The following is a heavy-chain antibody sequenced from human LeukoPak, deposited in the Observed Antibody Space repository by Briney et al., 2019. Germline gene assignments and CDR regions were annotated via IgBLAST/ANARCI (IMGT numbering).Heavy chain of an antibody. CDR2: IYYSGST. CDR1: GGSISSGDYY. D-gene: IGHD2-15*01. CDR3: AREGPLLGYCSGGSCPTS. J-gene: IGHJ4*02. V-gene: IGHV4-30-4*01. Sequence: PSQTLSLTCTVSGGSISSGDYYWSWIRQPPGKGLEWIGYIYYSGSTYYNPSLKSRVTISVDTSKNQFSLKLSSVTAADTAVYYCAREGPLLGYCSGGSCPTSWGQGTLVTVSS.